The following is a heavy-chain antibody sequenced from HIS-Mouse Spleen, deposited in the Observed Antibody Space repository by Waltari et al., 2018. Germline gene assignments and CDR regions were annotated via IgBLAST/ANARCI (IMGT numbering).Heavy chain of an antibody. V-gene: IGHV3-30*18. CDR3: AKEYSSSHNWFDP. Sequence: QVQLVESGGGVVQPGRSLRLSCAASGFTFSSYGMHWVRQAPGKGLKWVEVISYDGSNKYYAESVKRRFTISRDNSKNTLYLQMNSLRAEDTAVYYCAKEYSSSHNWFDPWGQGTLVTVSS. J-gene: IGHJ5*02. CDR2: ISYDGSNK. D-gene: IGHD6-13*01. CDR1: GFTFSSYG.